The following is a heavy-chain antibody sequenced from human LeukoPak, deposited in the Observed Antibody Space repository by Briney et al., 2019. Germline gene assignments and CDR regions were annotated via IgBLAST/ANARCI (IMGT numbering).Heavy chain of an antibody. J-gene: IGHJ5*02. D-gene: IGHD3-16*01. CDR2: MYIGGTR. CDR3: ARDLPRENSYAYGFWFDP. V-gene: IGHV4-4*07. CDR1: GVSISTYY. Sequence: PSETLSLTCSVSGVSISTYYWTWIRQPAGKGLEWIGRMYIGGTRNYNPSLKSRVTMSIDTSTNQFSLKLSSVTAADTAVYYCARDLPRENSYAYGFWFDPWGQGTLVTVSS.